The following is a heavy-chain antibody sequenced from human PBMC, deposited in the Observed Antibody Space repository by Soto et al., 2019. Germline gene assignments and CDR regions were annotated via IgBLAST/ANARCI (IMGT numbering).Heavy chain of an antibody. CDR1: GGSISGSY. CDR2: VYYTGST. J-gene: IGHJ4*02. CDR3: ARSVAVPGAHIDY. Sequence: SETLSLTYSVSGGSISGSYWSWIRQSPGKGLEWLGYVYYTGSTNYSPSLRSRVSISVDTSKNEFSLRLSSVTAADTAVYFCARSVAVPGAHIDYWGQGTPVTVSS. V-gene: IGHV4-59*01. D-gene: IGHD6-19*01.